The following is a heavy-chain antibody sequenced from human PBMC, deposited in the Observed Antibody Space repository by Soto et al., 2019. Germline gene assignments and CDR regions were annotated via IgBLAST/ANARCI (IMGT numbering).Heavy chain of an antibody. J-gene: IGHJ4*02. V-gene: IGHV1-46*01. CDR1: GYTFTSYY. CDR2: INPSDGSA. Sequence: QVQLVQSGAEVKNPGASVKVSCKASGYTFTSYYMHWVRQAPGQGLEWMGIINPSDGSASYAQKFQGRVTMSSDTSTSTVYMERSSLRSEDTAVYHCERDHAGSVTDTPQPFFDYWGQGTLVSVSS. D-gene: IGHD6-19*01. CDR3: ERDHAGSVTDTPQPFFDY.